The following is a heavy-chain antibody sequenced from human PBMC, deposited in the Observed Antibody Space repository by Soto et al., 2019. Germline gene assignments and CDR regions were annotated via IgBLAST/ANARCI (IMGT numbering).Heavy chain of an antibody. CDR3: ARDLFSSTPYYYGMDV. CDR2: ISSSGSTI. D-gene: IGHD6-13*01. V-gene: IGHV3-48*04. Sequence: GGSLRLSCAASGFTFSSYGMHWVRQAPGKGLEWVSYISSSGSTIYYADSVKGRFTISRDNAKNSLYLQMNSLRAEDTAVYYCARDLFSSTPYYYGMDVWGQGTTVTVSS. CDR1: GFTFSSYG. J-gene: IGHJ6*01.